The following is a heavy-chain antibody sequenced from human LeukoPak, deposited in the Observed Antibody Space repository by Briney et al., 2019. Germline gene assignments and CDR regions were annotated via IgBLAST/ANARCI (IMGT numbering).Heavy chain of an antibody. J-gene: IGHJ4*02. CDR3: AKARFSSVYYGVDY. Sequence: QPGGSLRLSCAASGFTFSSYAMSWVRQAPGKGLEWVSAISGSADSTYYADSVMGRFTISRDNSKNTLYLQMNSLRAEDTAVYYCAKARFSSVYYGVDYWGQGTLVTVSS. CDR2: ISGSADST. D-gene: IGHD3-22*01. V-gene: IGHV3-23*01. CDR1: GFTFSSYA.